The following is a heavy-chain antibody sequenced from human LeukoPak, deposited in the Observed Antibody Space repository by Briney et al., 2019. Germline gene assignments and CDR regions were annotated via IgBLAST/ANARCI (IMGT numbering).Heavy chain of an antibody. CDR1: GGSFSGYY. CDR2: INHSGST. Sequence: SETLSLTCAVYGGSFSGYYWSWIRQPPGKGLEWIGEINHSGSTNYNPSLKSRVTISVDTSKNRFSLKLSSVTAADTAVYYCARVTDYRGIDYWGQGTLVTVSS. D-gene: IGHD4-11*01. V-gene: IGHV4-34*01. CDR3: ARVTDYRGIDY. J-gene: IGHJ4*02.